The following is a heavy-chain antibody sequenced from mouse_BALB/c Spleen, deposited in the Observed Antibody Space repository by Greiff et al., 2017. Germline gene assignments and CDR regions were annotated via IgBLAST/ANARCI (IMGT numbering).Heavy chain of an antibody. CDR3: ARHGGDYDVNY. CDR2: ISSGGGST. CDR1: GFAFSSYD. Sequence: EVKLMESGGGLVKPGGSLKLSCAASGFAFSSYDMSWVRQTPEKRLEWVAYISSGGGSTYYPDTVKGRFTISRDNAKNTLYLQMSSLKSEDTAMYYCARHGGDYDVNYWGQGTTLTVSS. V-gene: IGHV5-12-1*01. D-gene: IGHD2-4*01. J-gene: IGHJ2*01.